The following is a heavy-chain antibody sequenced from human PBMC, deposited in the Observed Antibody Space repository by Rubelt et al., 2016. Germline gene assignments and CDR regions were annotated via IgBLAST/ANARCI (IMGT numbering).Heavy chain of an antibody. V-gene: IGHV1-2*06. CDR2: INPNSGGT. J-gene: IGHJ4*02. Sequence: QVQLVQSGAEVKKPGASVKVSCKASGYTFTSYGISWVRQAPGQGLEWVGRINPNSGGTNYAQKIQGRVTMTRATSITTAYMELSRLRSDDTAVFCCARESSSGWYIDYWGQGTLVTVSS. CDR1: GYTFTSYG. CDR3: ARESSSGWYIDY. D-gene: IGHD6-19*01.